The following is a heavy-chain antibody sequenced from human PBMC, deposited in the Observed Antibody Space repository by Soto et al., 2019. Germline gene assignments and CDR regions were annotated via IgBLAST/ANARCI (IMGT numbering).Heavy chain of an antibody. CDR1: GGSVSSNSYS. J-gene: IGHJ5*02. V-gene: IGHV4-39*02. D-gene: IGHD6-6*01. CDR3: ARERPDGARLDP. Sequence: PSETLSLTCTVSGGSVSSNSYSWGWIRQSPGKGLEWIGTIYSSENTYYNPSLLSRVTISVDTSKNEFSLRLSSVTAADTAVYYCARERPDGARLDPWGQGTLVTVS. CDR2: IYSSENT.